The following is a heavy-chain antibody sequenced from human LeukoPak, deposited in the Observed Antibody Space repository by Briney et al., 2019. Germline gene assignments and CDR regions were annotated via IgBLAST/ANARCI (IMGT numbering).Heavy chain of an antibody. V-gene: IGHV4-4*07. CDR3: AKDRSIAAADY. CDR2: IYTSGST. CDR1: GGSINNYY. D-gene: IGHD6-13*01. J-gene: IGHJ4*02. Sequence: SETLSLTCTVSGGSINNYYWNCIRQPAGKGLEWIGRIYTSGSTNYNPSLRSRVTMSVDTSKNHFSLKVSSVTAADTAVYYCAKDRSIAAADYWGQGTLVTVSS.